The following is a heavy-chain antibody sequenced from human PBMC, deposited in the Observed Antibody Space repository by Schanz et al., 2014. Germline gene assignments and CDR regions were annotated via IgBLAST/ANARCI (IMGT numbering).Heavy chain of an antibody. CDR1: GFAFSVYG. CDR3: ARDRRFFDRDDLYYFDS. D-gene: IGHD3-3*01. V-gene: IGHV3-NL1*01. Sequence: QVQMVESGGGVVQPGRSLRLSCAASGFAFSVYGMHWVRQAPGKGPEWVSALSGSGGSTYYADSVKGRFTISRDNSKNTLYLQMNALRAEDTAVYYCARDRRFFDRDDLYYFDSWGQGTLVTVSS. J-gene: IGHJ4*02. CDR2: LSGSGGST.